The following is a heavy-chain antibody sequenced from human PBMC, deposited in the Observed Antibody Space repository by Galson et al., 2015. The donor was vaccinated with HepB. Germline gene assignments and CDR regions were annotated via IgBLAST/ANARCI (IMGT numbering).Heavy chain of an antibody. J-gene: IGHJ6*02. D-gene: IGHD2-2*01. CDR1: GFTFSNAW. V-gene: IGHV3-15*01. CDR2: IKSKTDGGTT. Sequence: SLRLSCAASGFTFSNAWMSWVRQAPGKGLEWVGRIKSKTDGGTTDYAAPVKGRFTISRDDSKNTLYLQMNSLKTEDTAVYYCTTLGYCSSTSCYVYYYYYGMDVWGQGTTVTVSS. CDR3: TTLGYCSSTSCYVYYYYYGMDV.